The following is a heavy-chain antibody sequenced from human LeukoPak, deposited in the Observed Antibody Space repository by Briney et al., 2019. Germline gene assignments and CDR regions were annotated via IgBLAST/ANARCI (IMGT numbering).Heavy chain of an antibody. Sequence: GGSLRLSCAASGFTFSRYGMHWVRQAPGKGLEWVAATWYDGSNKYYADSVKGRFTISRDNSKNTLYLQVNSLRAEDTAVYFCARGGHCSTTSCSNYDGMDVWGQGTTLTVSS. D-gene: IGHD2-2*01. CDR2: TWYDGSNK. V-gene: IGHV3-33*01. J-gene: IGHJ6*02. CDR3: ARGGHCSTTSCSNYDGMDV. CDR1: GFTFSRYG.